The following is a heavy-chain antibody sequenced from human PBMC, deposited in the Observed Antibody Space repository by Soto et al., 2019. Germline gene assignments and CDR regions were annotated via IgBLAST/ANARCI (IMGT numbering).Heavy chain of an antibody. CDR2: IYPSVSS. J-gene: IGHJ4*02. Sequence: PSETLSLTCNVSGFAISRGYYWSWVRQPPGKGLEWIGSIYPSVSSYHNPSLESRLTLSIDTSKNQFTLKLASVTAADTALYYCEREKVGTTFFDNWGQGTQVTVSS. CDR3: EREKVGTTFFDN. V-gene: IGHV4-38-2*02. D-gene: IGHD1-1*01. CDR1: GFAISRGYY.